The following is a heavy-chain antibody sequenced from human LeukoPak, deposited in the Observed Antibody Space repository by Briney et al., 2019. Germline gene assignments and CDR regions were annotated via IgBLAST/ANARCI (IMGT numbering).Heavy chain of an antibody. CDR3: ARSVPLQWLPGSYYYYGMDV. Sequence: ASVKVSCKASGYTFTSYGISWVRQAPGQGLEWMGWISAYNGNTNYAQKLQGRVTMTTDTSTSTAYMELRSLRFDDTAVYYCARSVPLQWLPGSYYYYGMDVWGQGTTVTVSS. V-gene: IGHV1-18*01. D-gene: IGHD5-12*01. CDR2: ISAYNGNT. J-gene: IGHJ6*02. CDR1: GYTFTSYG.